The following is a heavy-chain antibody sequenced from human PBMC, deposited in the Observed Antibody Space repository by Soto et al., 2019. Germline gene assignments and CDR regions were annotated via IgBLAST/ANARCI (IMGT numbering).Heavy chain of an antibody. J-gene: IGHJ3*02. CDR2: IYYSGST. D-gene: IGHD3-22*01. V-gene: IGHV4-59*12. CDR1: GGSISGYY. Sequence: SETLSLICTVSGGSISGYYWSWIRQPPGKGLEWIGYIYYSGSTNYNPSLKSRVTISVDTSKNQFSLKLSSVTAADTAVYYCARDPNYYDTSGLEAFDIWGQGTMVTVSS. CDR3: ARDPNYYDTSGLEAFDI.